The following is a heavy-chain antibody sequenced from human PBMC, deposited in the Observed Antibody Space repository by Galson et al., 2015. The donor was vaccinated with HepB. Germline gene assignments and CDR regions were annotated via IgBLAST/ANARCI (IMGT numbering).Heavy chain of an antibody. Sequence: SVKVSCKASGYSFISHVIHWVRQAPGQRLEWMGWISTGNGKTEYSEKFQGRVTISRDTSASTAYMEMISLRSGDSAVYYCVRGNEYFDYWGQGSLVTVSS. V-gene: IGHV1-3*04. CDR3: VRGNEYFDY. CDR1: GYSFISHV. J-gene: IGHJ4*02. CDR2: ISTGNGKT.